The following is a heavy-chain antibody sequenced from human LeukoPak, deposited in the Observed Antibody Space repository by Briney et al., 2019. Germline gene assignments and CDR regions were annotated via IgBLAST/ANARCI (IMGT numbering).Heavy chain of an antibody. Sequence: QAGRSLRLSCAASGFTFSSYAMHGVRQAPGKGLEWVAVISYDGSNKYYADSVKGRFTISRDNSKNTLYLQMNSLRAEDTAVYYCARQPQGRIQVRGVISHDYGMDVWGQGTTVTVSS. D-gene: IGHD3-10*01. CDR3: ARQPQGRIQVRGVISHDYGMDV. CDR1: GFTFSSYA. V-gene: IGHV3-30-3*01. J-gene: IGHJ6*02. CDR2: ISYDGSNK.